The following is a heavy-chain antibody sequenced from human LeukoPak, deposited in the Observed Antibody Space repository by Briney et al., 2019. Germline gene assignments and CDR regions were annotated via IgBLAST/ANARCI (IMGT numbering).Heavy chain of an antibody. D-gene: IGHD1-26*01. V-gene: IGHV3-23*01. CDR3: VRDGVGATTYFGYFDH. Sequence: PGGSLRLSCAASGFTFTSYSMNWVRQAPGKGLEWVSTISGGGGSTYYADSVKGRFAISRDDSKSTLYLQVNSLRAEDTAVYYCVRDGVGATTYFGYFDHWGQGNLVTVSS. CDR2: ISGGGGST. J-gene: IGHJ4*02. CDR1: GFTFTSYS.